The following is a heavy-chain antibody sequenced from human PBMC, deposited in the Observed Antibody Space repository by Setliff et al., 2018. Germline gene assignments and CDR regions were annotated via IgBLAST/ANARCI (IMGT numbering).Heavy chain of an antibody. D-gene: IGHD5-12*01. CDR2: INYSGST. CDR1: GDSLSSGTQY. CDR3: AKEDIDYIMTRDNTWQYLFYMDV. V-gene: IGHV4-39*02. J-gene: IGHJ6*03. Sequence: LSLTCSVLGDSLSSGTQYWAWIRQPPGKGLEWIGNINYSGSTYYNPSLKSRVTMSVDASKNQVSLKVTSVTAEDTAVYYCAKEDIDYIMTRDNTWQYLFYMDVWGRGTTVTVSS.